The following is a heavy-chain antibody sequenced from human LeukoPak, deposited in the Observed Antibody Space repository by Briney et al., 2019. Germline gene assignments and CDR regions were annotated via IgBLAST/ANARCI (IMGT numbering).Heavy chain of an antibody. CDR2: ISSASSTI. Sequence: GGSLRLSCAVYGFTFSGYEMHWVRQAPGKGLEWVSFISSASSTIYYAYSVKGRFTISRDNAKNSLYLQMSSLTAEDTAVYYCARGLYGYLDYWGQGTLVTVSS. D-gene: IGHD3-10*01. J-gene: IGHJ4*02. CDR3: ARGLYGYLDY. V-gene: IGHV3-48*03. CDR1: GFTFSGYE.